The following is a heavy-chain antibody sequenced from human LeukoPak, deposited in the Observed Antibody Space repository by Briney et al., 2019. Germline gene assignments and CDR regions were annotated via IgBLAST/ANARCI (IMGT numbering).Heavy chain of an antibody. CDR2: SNHRGST. V-gene: IGHV4-34*01. CDR3: ARVGPERPRGDF. Sequence: PWETLTLTCAVYGGSFSGYYWNWIRQPPGKGLEWIGESNHRGSTNYNPSLKSRVTISVDTSKNQFSLKLSSVTAADTAVYYCARVGPERPRGDFWGQGTLVTVSS. CDR1: GGSFSGYY. J-gene: IGHJ4*02. D-gene: IGHD1-14*01.